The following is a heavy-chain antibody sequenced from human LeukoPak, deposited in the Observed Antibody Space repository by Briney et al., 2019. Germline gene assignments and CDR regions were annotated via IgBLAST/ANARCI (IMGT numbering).Heavy chain of an antibody. CDR2: ISTYNGYA. CDR3: ARNSSDWYGYMDV. Sequence: ASVKVSCKASGYTFTRYGISWVRQAPGPRLEWMGWISTYNGYANYAQKLQGRVTMTTETSTSTAYMELRSLRSDDTAVYYCARNSSDWYGYMDVWGKGTTVTVSS. J-gene: IGHJ6*04. D-gene: IGHD6-19*01. CDR1: GYTFTRYG. V-gene: IGHV1-18*01.